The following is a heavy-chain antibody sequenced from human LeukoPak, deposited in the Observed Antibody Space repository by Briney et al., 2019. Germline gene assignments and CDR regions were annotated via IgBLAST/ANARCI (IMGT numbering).Heavy chain of an antibody. CDR3: ARELGYYYDY. CDR1: GFTFSSYA. D-gene: IGHD6-13*01. CDR2: ISYDGSNK. Sequence: GGSLRLSCAASGFTFSSYAMHWVCQAPGKGLEWVAVISYDGSNKYYADSVKGRFTISRDNSKNTLYLQMNSLRAEDTAVYYCARELGYYYDYWGQGTLVTVSS. V-gene: IGHV3-30-3*01. J-gene: IGHJ4*02.